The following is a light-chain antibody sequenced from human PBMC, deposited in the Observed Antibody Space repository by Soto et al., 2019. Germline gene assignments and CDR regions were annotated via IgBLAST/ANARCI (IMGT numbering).Light chain of an antibody. Sequence: DIQMTQSPSTLSASVGDRVSITCRASQSISSWLAWYQQKPGKAPKLLIYDASSLESGVPSRFSGSGSGTEFTPTISSLQPDDFATYYCQQYNSYSWTFGQGTKVESK. V-gene: IGKV1-5*01. CDR1: QSISSW. CDR3: QQYNSYSWT. CDR2: DAS. J-gene: IGKJ1*01.